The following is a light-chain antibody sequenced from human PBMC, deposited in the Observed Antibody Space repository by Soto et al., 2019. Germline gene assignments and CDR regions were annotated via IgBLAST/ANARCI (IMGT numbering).Light chain of an antibody. CDR1: SSDVGGYNY. J-gene: IGLJ2*01. Sequence: QSVLTQPPSASGSPGQSVTISCTGTSSDVGGYNYVSWYQQHPGKAPKLMIYEVSKRPSGVPDRFSGSKSGNTASLTVSGLQAEDDADYYCSSYAGSNTVVFGGGTKVTV. CDR2: EVS. CDR3: SSYAGSNTVV. V-gene: IGLV2-8*01.